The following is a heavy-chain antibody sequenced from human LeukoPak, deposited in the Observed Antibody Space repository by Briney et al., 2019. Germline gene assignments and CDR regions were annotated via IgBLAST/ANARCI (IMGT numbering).Heavy chain of an antibody. CDR2: IDTTSTYI. CDR3: ARSRRDSAWYIDDY. Sequence: GGSLRLSCAASGFIFSNFNMNWVRQAPGKGLEWVASIDTTSTYIFYGDSVRGRFTISRDHATNSLSLQMHSLTAGDTAVYYCARSRRDSAWYIDDYWGREPWSPSPQ. V-gene: IGHV3-21*01. J-gene: IGHJ4*02. CDR1: GFIFSNFN. D-gene: IGHD6-13*01.